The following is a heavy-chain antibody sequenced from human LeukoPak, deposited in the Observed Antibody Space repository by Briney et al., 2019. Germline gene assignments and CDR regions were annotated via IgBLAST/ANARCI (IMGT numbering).Heavy chain of an antibody. D-gene: IGHD6-19*01. J-gene: IGHJ4*02. CDR3: ARMTVAVAGPRYFDY. CDR2: ISSSGSTI. CDR1: GFTFSDYY. V-gene: IGHV3-11*04. Sequence: PGGSLRLSCAASGFTFSDYYMSWIRQAPGKGLEWVSYISSSGSTIYYADSVKGRFTISRDNAKNSLYLQMNSLRAEDTAVYYCARMTVAVAGPRYFDYWGQGTLVTVSS.